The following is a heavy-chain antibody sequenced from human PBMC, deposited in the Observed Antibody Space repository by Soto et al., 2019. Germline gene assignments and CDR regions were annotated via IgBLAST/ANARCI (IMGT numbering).Heavy chain of an antibody. CDR3: AKSLENSGWYSRFDY. CDR2: ISGSGGST. J-gene: IGHJ4*02. D-gene: IGHD6-19*01. Sequence: PGGSLRLSCAASGFTFSSYAMSWVRQAPGKGLEWVSAISGSGGSTYYADSVKGRFTISRDNSKNTLYLQMNSLRAEDTAVYYCAKSLENSGWYSRFDYWGQGTLVTVSS. CDR1: GFTFSSYA. V-gene: IGHV3-23*01.